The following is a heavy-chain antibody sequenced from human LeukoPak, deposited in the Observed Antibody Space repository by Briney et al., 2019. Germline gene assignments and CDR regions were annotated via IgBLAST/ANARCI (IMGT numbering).Heavy chain of an antibody. D-gene: IGHD6-19*01. CDR2: IKHDGSDK. CDR3: GRSRGAGPGAHFDV. J-gene: IGHJ4*02. CDR1: GFTFSNAW. V-gene: IGHV3-7*05. Sequence: GGSLRLSCAASGFTFSNAWMSWVRQAPGKGLEWVANIKHDGSDKKYVDSVKGRFTISRDNAKRSLYLQMNSLRAEDTAVYNCGRSRGAGPGAHFDVWGQGTLVTVSS.